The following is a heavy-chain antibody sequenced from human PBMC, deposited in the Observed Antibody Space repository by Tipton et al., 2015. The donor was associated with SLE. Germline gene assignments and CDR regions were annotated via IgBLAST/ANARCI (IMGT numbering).Heavy chain of an antibody. J-gene: IGHJ1*01. Sequence: QLVQSEAEVKKPGASVKVSCKASGYTFTGYYMHWVRQAPGQGLEWMGWINPNSGGTNYAQKFQGRVTMTRDTSISTAYMELSRLRSDDTAVYYCARGITMIVVVTPAEYFQHWGQGTLVTVPS. CDR1: GYTFTGYY. CDR3: ARGITMIVVVTPAEYFQH. V-gene: IGHV1-2*02. CDR2: INPNSGGT. D-gene: IGHD3-22*01.